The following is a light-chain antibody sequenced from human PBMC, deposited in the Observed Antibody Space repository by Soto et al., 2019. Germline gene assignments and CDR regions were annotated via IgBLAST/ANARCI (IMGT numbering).Light chain of an antibody. CDR2: EVS. Sequence: QSALTQPPSASGSPGQSVTISCTGTSSDVGAYNYVSWYQQHPGKAPKLMIYEVSKRSSGVPDRFSGSKSGNTASLTVSGLQAEDEADYHCSSHAGSNNVVFGGGTKLTVL. V-gene: IGLV2-8*01. CDR1: SSDVGAYNY. CDR3: SSHAGSNNVV. J-gene: IGLJ2*01.